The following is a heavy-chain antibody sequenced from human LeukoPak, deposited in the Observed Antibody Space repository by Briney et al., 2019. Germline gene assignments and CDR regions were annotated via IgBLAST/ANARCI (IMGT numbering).Heavy chain of an antibody. V-gene: IGHV3-7*03. CDR1: GFTFSSYW. CDR2: IKQDGSEK. J-gene: IGHJ4*02. Sequence: PGGSLRLSCAASGFTFSSYWMSWVRQAPGKGLEWVANIKQDGSEKYYVDSMKGRFTISRDNAKNSLYLQMNSLRAEDTAVYYCARGGRLLRYFDWLPPSAFDYWGQGILVTVSS. D-gene: IGHD3-9*01. CDR3: ARGGRLLRYFDWLPPSAFDY.